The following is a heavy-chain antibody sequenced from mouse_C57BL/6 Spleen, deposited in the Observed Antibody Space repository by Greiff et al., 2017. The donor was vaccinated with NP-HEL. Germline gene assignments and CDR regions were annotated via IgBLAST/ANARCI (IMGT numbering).Heavy chain of an antibody. V-gene: IGHV1-54*01. Sequence: QVQLKQSGAELVRPGTSVKVSCKASGYAFTNYLIEWVKQRPGQGLEWIGVINPGSGGTNYNEKFKGKATLTADKSSSTAYMQLSSLTSEDSAVYFCARTGYGSSYGFDYWGQGTTLTVSS. CDR1: GYAFTNYL. CDR2: INPGSGGT. D-gene: IGHD1-1*01. J-gene: IGHJ2*01. CDR3: ARTGYGSSYGFDY.